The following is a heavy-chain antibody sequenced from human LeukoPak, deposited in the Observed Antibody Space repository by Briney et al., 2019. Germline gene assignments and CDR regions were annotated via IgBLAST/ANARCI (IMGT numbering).Heavy chain of an antibody. Sequence: PGRSLRLSCAASGFTFSAYWMHWVRQAPGMGLVWVSRIDDDGSGASYADSVKGRFTISRDNARNTLYLQMNSLRAEDTAVYYCARIGPSGSGSYFFLDPWGQGTPVTVSS. CDR3: ARIGPSGSGSYFFLDP. CDR2: IDDDGSGA. J-gene: IGHJ5*02. CDR1: GFTFSAYW. D-gene: IGHD3-10*01. V-gene: IGHV3-74*01.